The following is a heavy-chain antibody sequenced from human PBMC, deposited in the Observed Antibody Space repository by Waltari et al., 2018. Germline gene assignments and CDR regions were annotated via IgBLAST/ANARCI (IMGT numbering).Heavy chain of an antibody. CDR3: TTLDAPWGG. D-gene: IGHD7-27*01. V-gene: IGHV3-15*01. CDR2: IKSKSDGATT. J-gene: IGHJ4*01. CDR1: GFTFTPAW. Sequence: EVQMVESGGGSMKPGDALRPYCVASGFTFTPAWLTWVRQAPGKGLEWVGRIKSKSDGATTDFAAPVKGRFSISREDSQNMVFLQMNSLRTEDTAVYYCTTLDAPWGGWGHGTLVTVS.